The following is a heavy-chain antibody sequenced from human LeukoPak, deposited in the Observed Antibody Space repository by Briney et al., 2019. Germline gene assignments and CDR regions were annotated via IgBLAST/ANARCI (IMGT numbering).Heavy chain of an antibody. V-gene: IGHV3-30*18. CDR2: ISYDGSNK. CDR1: GFTFSTYA. J-gene: IGHJ6*02. D-gene: IGHD3-10*01. Sequence: GGSLRLSCAASGFTFSTYAMSWVRQAPGKGLEWVAVISYDGSNKYYADSVKGRFTISRDNSKNTLYLQMNSLRAEDTAVYYCAKGGYYGSGSLKGPELWYGMDVWGQGTTVTVSS. CDR3: AKGGYYGSGSLKGPELWYGMDV.